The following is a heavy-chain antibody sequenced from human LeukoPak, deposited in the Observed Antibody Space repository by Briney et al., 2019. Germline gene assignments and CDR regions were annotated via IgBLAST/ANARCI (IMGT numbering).Heavy chain of an antibody. Sequence: GVSLRLSCAVSGFTFDDYAMHWVRQTPNKGLEWVSGISWNSDNIGYADSVKGRFTISRDNARNSLYLQMNSLRVEDTALYYCPKGDSSNWKYNWFDPWGQGTLVTVSS. J-gene: IGHJ5*02. V-gene: IGHV3-9*01. D-gene: IGHD6-13*01. CDR2: ISWNSDNI. CDR3: PKGDSSNWKYNWFDP. CDR1: GFTFDDYA.